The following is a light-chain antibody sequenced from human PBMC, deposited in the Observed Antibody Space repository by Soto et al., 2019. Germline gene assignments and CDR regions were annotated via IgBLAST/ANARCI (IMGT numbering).Light chain of an antibody. J-gene: IGKJ2*01. CDR3: QQYDNLLMYT. V-gene: IGKV1-33*01. CDR2: DAS. CDR1: QDISNY. Sequence: DIQMTQSPPSLSASVGDRVTITCQASQDISNYLNWYQQKPGKAPKLLIYDASNLETGVPSRFSGSGSETDFTFTISSLQPEDIATYYCQQYDNLLMYTFGQGTKLEIK.